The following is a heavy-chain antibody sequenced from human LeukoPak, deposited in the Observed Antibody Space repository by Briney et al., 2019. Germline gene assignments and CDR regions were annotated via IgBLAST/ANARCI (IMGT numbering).Heavy chain of an antibody. Sequence: SQTLSLTCAISGDSVSSNSAAWNWIRQSPSRSLEWLGRTYYRSKWYNDYAVSVKSRITINPDTSKNQFSLQLSSVTAADTAVYYCARSYYDILTGYYNWGQGTLVTVSS. CDR3: ARSYYDILTGYYN. CDR2: TYYRSKWYN. CDR1: GDSVSSNSAA. D-gene: IGHD3-9*01. V-gene: IGHV6-1*01. J-gene: IGHJ4*02.